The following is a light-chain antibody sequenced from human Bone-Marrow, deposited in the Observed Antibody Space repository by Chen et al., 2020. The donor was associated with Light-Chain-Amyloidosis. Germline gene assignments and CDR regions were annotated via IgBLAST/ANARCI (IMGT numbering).Light chain of an antibody. CDR3: QQYFGTELA. CDR2: WAS. J-gene: IGKJ4*01. Sequence: DIVMIQSPDSLAVSLVERATINCKSSQTVLYNSNIKNFLAWYQQKPGQSTKLLIYWASTREFGIPDRYSGSGSGTDITLTVRNLQAEEVAVYYCQQYFGTELAYGGGTKVE. V-gene: IGKV4-1*01. CDR1: QTVLYNSNIKNF.